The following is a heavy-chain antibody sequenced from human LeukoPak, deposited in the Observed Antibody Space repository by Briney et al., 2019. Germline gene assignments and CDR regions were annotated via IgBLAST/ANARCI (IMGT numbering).Heavy chain of an antibody. CDR2: IWYDGSNK. CDR3: ARGSLTGDRYYYYGMDV. V-gene: IGHV3-33*01. J-gene: IGHJ6*02. D-gene: IGHD7-27*01. CDR1: GFTFSSYG. Sequence: GRSLRLSCAASGFTFSSYGMHWVRQAPGKGLEWVAVIWYDGSNKYYADSVKGRFTISRDNSKNTLYLQMNSLRAEDTAVYYCARGSLTGDRYYYYGMDVWGQGTTVTVSS.